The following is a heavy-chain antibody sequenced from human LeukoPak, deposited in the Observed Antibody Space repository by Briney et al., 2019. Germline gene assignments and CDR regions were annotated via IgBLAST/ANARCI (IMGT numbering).Heavy chain of an antibody. J-gene: IGHJ4*02. CDR3: ARIPLYFLEPFDY. V-gene: IGHV4-34*01. CDR2: IRHRGRT. D-gene: IGHD3-3*01. Sequence: PSETLSLTCAAYGGTVSGYYWSWIRQPPGKGLEWIGEIRHRGRTHYNPSLKGRVTMSVDTPKNQFALEVDSVTAADTAVYYCARIPLYFLEPFDYWGQGILVTVSS. CDR1: GGTVSGYY.